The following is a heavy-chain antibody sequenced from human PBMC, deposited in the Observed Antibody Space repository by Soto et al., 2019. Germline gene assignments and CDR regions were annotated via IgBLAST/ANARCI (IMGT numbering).Heavy chain of an antibody. Sequence: ASVKVSCKASGYTFTSYYMHWVRQAPGQGLEWMGWINPNSGGTNYAQKFQGWVTMTRDTSISTAYMELSRLRSDDTAVYYCARDQWVFGVVPPSYYMDVWGKGTTVTVSS. CDR1: GYTFTSYY. D-gene: IGHD3-3*01. CDR3: ARDQWVFGVVPPSYYMDV. V-gene: IGHV1-2*04. J-gene: IGHJ6*03. CDR2: INPNSGGT.